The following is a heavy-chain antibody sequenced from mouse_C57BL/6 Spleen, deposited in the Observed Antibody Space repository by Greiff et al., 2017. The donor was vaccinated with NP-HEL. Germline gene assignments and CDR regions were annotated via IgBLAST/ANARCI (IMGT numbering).Heavy chain of an antibody. D-gene: IGHD1-1*01. CDR1: GYTFTDYN. J-gene: IGHJ1*03. Sequence: EVQLQQSGPELVKPGASVKMSCKASGYTFTDYNMHWVKQSHGKSLEWIGYINPNNGGTSYNQKFKGKATLTVNKSSSTAYMELRSRTSEDSAVYYCARWGYYGSSPYFDVWGTGTTVTVSS. CDR3: ARWGYYGSSPYFDV. CDR2: INPNNGGT. V-gene: IGHV1-22*01.